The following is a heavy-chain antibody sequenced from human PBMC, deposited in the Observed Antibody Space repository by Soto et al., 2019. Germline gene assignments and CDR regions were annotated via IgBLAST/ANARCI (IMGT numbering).Heavy chain of an antibody. J-gene: IGHJ4*02. CDR1: GGSFSGYY. V-gene: IGHV4-34*01. CDR2: INHSGST. CDR3: ARVDYVWGSYRLNY. D-gene: IGHD3-16*02. Sequence: QVQLQQWGAGLLKPSETLSLTCAVYGGSFSGYYWSWIRQPPGKGLEWIGEINHSGSTNYNPSLKSRVTISVDTSKNQFSLELSSVTAADTAVYYCARVDYVWGSYRLNYWGKGTLVTVSS.